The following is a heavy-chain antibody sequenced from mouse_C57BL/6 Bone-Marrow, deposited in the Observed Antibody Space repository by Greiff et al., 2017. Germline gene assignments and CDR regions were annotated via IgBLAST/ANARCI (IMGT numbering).Heavy chain of an antibody. D-gene: IGHD1-1*01. CDR1: GYAFTNYL. V-gene: IGHV1-54*01. CDR3: AREWVVGYAMDY. Sequence: QVQLQQSGAELVRPGTSVKVSCTASGYAFTNYLIEWVKQRPGKGLEWIGVINPGSGGTNYNETFKGKATLTADKSSSTAYMQLSSLTSEDSAVYFCAREWVVGYAMDYWGQGTSVTVSS. CDR2: INPGSGGT. J-gene: IGHJ4*01.